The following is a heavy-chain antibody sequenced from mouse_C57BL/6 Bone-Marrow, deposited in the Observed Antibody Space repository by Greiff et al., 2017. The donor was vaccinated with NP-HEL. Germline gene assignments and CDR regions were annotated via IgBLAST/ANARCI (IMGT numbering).Heavy chain of an antibody. CDR2: IDPSDSYT. CDR1: GYTFTSYW. J-gene: IGHJ4*01. V-gene: IGHV1-50*01. CDR3: ARVGGGYYYAMDY. Sequence: VQLQQSGAELVKPGASVKLSCKASGYTFTSYWMQWVKQRPGQGLEWIGEIDPSDSYTNYNQKFKGKATLTADTSSSTAYMQLSSLTSEDSAVYDCARVGGGYYYAMDYWGQGTSVTVSA. D-gene: IGHD1-1*02.